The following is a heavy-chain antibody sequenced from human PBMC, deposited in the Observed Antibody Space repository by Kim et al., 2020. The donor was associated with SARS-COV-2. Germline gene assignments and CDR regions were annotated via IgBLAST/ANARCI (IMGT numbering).Heavy chain of an antibody. CDR3: ARLGYCSSTSCYLSDY. J-gene: IGHJ4*02. CDR1: GFTFSSYW. D-gene: IGHD2-2*01. V-gene: IGHV3-7*01. CDR2: IKQDGSEK. Sequence: GGSLRLSCAASGFTFSSYWMSWVRQAPGKGLEWVANIKQDGSEKYYVDSVKGRFTISRDNAKNSLYLQMNSLRAEDTAVYYCARLGYCSSTSCYLSDYWGQGTLVTVSS.